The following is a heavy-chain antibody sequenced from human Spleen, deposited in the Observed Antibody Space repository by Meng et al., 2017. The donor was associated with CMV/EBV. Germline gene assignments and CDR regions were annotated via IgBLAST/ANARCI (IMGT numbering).Heavy chain of an antibody. J-gene: IGHJ4*02. V-gene: IGHV4-34*01. Sequence: VHLQQWGAGLLQPSETLSSTCAVYRGSFSGHYWSWIRQPPGKGLEWIGEINHSGSTNYNPSLKSRVTISVDTSKNQFSLKLSSVTAADTAVYYCARGPDLEWLLDYWGQGTLVTVSS. CDR1: RGSFSGHY. D-gene: IGHD3-3*01. CDR3: ARGPDLEWLLDY. CDR2: INHSGST.